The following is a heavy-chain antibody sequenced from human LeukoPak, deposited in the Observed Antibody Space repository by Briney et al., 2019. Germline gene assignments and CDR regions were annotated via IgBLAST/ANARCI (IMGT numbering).Heavy chain of an antibody. D-gene: IGHD3-22*01. Sequence: GGSLRLSCAASGFTVSSNYMSWVRQAPGKGLEGVSVIYSGGSTYYADSVKGRFTISRDNSKNTLYLQMNSLRAEDTAVYYCARGFTMIVVVPKRGAFDIWGQGTMVTVSS. CDR3: ARGFTMIVVVPKRGAFDI. CDR2: IYSGGST. CDR1: GFTVSSNY. J-gene: IGHJ3*02. V-gene: IGHV3-66*02.